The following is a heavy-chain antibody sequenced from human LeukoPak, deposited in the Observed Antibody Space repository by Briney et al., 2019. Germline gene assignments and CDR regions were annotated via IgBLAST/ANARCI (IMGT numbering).Heavy chain of an antibody. CDR3: AREAFGEYCGGDCLGH. V-gene: IGHV3-30-3*01. J-gene: IGHJ5*02. Sequence: GGSLRLSCAASGFTFSTYALHWVRQAPGKGLEWVAVISYDGSNTYSADSVKGRFTISRDNSKNTLFLQMSSLTPEDTAVYYCAREAFGEYCGGDCLGHWGQGTLVTVSS. CDR2: ISYDGSNT. CDR1: GFTFSTYA. D-gene: IGHD2-21*01.